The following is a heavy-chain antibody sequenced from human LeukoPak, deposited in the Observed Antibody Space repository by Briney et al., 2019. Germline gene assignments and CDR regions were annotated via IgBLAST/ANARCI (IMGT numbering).Heavy chain of an antibody. CDR2: ISDSGGGT. J-gene: IGHJ4*02. V-gene: IGHV3-23*01. CDR3: ARAVPSRF. CDR1: GFTFSSYD. Sequence: GGSLRLSCAASGFTFSSYDMNWVRQAPGKGLEWVSGISDSGGGTYYADSVRGRFTISRDNSENTLHLQMNSLRAEDTAVYYCARAVPSRFWGQGTLVTVSS. D-gene: IGHD2-2*01.